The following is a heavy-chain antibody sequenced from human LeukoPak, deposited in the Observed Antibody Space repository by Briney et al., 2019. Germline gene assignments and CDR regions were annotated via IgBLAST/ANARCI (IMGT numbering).Heavy chain of an antibody. J-gene: IGHJ5*02. V-gene: IGHV3-7*01. Sequence: GGSLRLSCAASGFTFSRYWMSWVRQAPGKGLEWVANIKQGGSEKYYVDSVKGRFTISRDNAKNSLYLQMNSLRAEDTAVFYCARDSEYSISLYNWFDPWGQGTLVTVSS. CDR3: ARDSEYSISLYNWFDP. D-gene: IGHD6-6*01. CDR2: IKQGGSEK. CDR1: GFTFSRYW.